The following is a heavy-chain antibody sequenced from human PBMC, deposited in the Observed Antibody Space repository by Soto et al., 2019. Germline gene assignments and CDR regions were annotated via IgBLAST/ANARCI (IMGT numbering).Heavy chain of an antibody. CDR3: ASRGPAEVRYAFDI. Sequence: SETLSLTCTFSCESVISDSYYWTWIRPPPGKGLEWIGYISNTGITESNPSLKSRVTISIDPPKNHFSVKMTSVTAADTAVYYRASRGPAEVRYAFDIWGQVAMVTVSS. J-gene: IGHJ3*02. CDR1: CESVISDSYY. CDR2: ISNTGIT. V-gene: IGHV4-61*03. D-gene: IGHD2-2*01.